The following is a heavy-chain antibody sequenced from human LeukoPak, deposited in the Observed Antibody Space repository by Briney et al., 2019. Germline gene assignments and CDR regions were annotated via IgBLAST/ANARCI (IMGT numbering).Heavy chain of an antibody. V-gene: IGHV4-59*08. D-gene: IGHD3-22*01. J-gene: IGHJ4*02. CDR1: GGSISSYY. CDR2: IYYSGST. Sequence: PSGTLSLTCTVSGGSISSYYWSWIRQPPGKGLEWIGYIYYSGSTIYNPSLKSRVTISVDTSKNQFSLKLSSVTAADTAVYYCASGSSSSGYYYPFDYWGQGTLVTVSS. CDR3: ASGSSSSGYYYPFDY.